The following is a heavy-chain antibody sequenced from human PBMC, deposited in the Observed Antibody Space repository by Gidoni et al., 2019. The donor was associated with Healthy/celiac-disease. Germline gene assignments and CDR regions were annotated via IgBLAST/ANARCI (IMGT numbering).Heavy chain of an antibody. CDR3: AKEHHEGNYDFWSGNTLGW. J-gene: IGHJ4*02. V-gene: IGHV3-23*04. Sequence: EVQLVASGGGLVQPGGSLRLSCAASGFTFSSYAMRWVRQAPGKGLEWVSAISGSGGSTYYADSVKGRFTISRDNSKNTLYLQMNSLRAEDTAVYYCAKEHHEGNYDFWSGNTLGWWGQGTLVTVSS. CDR1: GFTFSSYA. CDR2: ISGSGGST. D-gene: IGHD3-3*01.